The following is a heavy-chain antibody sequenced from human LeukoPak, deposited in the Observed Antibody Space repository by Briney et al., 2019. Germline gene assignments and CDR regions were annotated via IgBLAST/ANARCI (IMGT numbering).Heavy chain of an antibody. CDR2: ISGSGGST. D-gene: IGHD2-15*01. V-gene: IGHV3-23*01. CDR1: GFTFSSYA. J-gene: IGHJ3*01. CDR3: AKVVVVPPSDGFDV. Sequence: GGSLRLSCAASGFTFSSYAMSWVRQAPGKGLEWVSAISGSGGSTYYADSVKGRFTISRDNSKNTLYLQMNSLRTEDTAIYYCAKVVVVPPSDGFDVWGQGTWVTVSS.